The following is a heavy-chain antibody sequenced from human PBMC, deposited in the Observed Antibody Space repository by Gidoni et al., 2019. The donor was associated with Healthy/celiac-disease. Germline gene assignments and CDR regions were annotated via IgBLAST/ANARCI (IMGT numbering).Heavy chain of an antibody. CDR3: AKGGRSRGVVITHFDY. V-gene: IGHV3-30*18. CDR2: ISYAGSNK. Sequence: VQLVESGGGVVQPGRSLRLSCAASGFTFSSYGMHWVRQAPGKGLEWVAVISYAGSNKYYADSVKGRFTISRDNSKNTLSLQMNSLRAEDTAVYYCAKGGRSRGVVITHFDYWGQGTLVTVSS. D-gene: IGHD3-3*01. CDR1: GFTFSSYG. J-gene: IGHJ4*02.